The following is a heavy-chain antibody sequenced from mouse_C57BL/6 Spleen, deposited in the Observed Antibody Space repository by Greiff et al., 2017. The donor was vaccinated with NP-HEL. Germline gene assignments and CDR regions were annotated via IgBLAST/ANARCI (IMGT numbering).Heavy chain of an antibody. Sequence: VQLKESGGGLVKPGGSLKLSCAASGFTFSDYGMHWVRQAPEKGLEWVAYISSGSSTIYYADTVKGRFTISRDNAKNTLFLQMTSLRSEDTAMYYCARQGLRDYYAMDYWGQGTSVTVSS. CDR3: ARQGLRDYYAMDY. J-gene: IGHJ4*01. CDR1: GFTFSDYG. V-gene: IGHV5-17*01. CDR2: ISSGSSTI. D-gene: IGHD1-1*01.